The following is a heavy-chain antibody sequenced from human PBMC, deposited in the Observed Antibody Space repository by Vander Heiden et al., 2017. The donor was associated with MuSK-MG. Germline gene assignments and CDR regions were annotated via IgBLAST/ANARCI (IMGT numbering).Heavy chain of an antibody. Sequence: QVQLVQSGAEVKKPGSSVKVSCKASGGTFSRYAISWVRQAPGQGLEWMGGIIPIFGTANYAQKFQGRVTITADKSTSTAYMELSSLRSEDTAVYYCASPYYYYSSGYYYYYGMDVWGQGTTVPVS. D-gene: IGHD3-22*01. V-gene: IGHV1-69*06. CDR1: GGTFSRYA. J-gene: IGHJ6*02. CDR2: IIPIFGTA. CDR3: ASPYYYYSSGYYYYYGMDV.